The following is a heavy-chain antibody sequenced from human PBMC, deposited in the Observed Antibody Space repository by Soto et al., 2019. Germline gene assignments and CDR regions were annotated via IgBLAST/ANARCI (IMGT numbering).Heavy chain of an antibody. CDR3: ARDIPPRDSGRYGSYYSDGMAV. V-gene: IGHV3-53*01. Sequence: EVQLVESGGGLIQPGGSLRLSCAASGFTVSSNYMSWVRQAPGKGLEWVSVIYSGGSTYYADSVKGRFTISRDNSMNTLYPQMHSLRAEDTAVYYCARDIPPRDSGRYGSYYSDGMAVW. J-gene: IGHJ6*01. CDR1: GFTVSSNY. CDR2: IYSGGST. D-gene: IGHD6-19*01.